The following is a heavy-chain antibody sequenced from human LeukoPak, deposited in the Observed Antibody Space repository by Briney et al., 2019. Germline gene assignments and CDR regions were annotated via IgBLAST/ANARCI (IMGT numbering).Heavy chain of an antibody. CDR3: ARLLYDFWSSGAFDY. D-gene: IGHD3-3*01. CDR2: ISRSSSYI. V-gene: IGHV3-21*01. CDR1: GFTFSSYT. J-gene: IGHJ4*02. Sequence: GGSLRLSCAASGFTFSSYTMNWVRQAPGKGLEWVSSISRSSSYIHYADSVKGRFTISRDNSKNTLYLQMNSLRAEDTAVYYCARLLYDFWSSGAFDYWGQGTLVTVSS.